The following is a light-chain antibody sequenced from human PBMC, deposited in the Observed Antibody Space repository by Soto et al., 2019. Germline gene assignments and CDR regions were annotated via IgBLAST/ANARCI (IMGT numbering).Light chain of an antibody. CDR1: NSDVGRSSL. CDR3: CSYAGGSIFVV. Sequence: QSALTQPASVSGSPGQSITISCTGTNSDVGRSSLVSWYQQHPGKAPKLIVYEGDKRPSGVSNRFSGSKYGNTASLTIYGLSAEDEADYYCCSYAGGSIFVVFVGGTKLTVL. CDR2: EGD. J-gene: IGLJ2*01. V-gene: IGLV2-23*01.